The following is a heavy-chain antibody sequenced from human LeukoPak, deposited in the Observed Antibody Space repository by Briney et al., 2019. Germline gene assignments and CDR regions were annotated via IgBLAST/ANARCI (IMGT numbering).Heavy chain of an antibody. V-gene: IGHV3-53*01. D-gene: IGHD1-26*01. CDR3: ARNLKPSSGSYNYYYYGMDV. CDR2: IYSGGST. CDR1: GFTVSSNY. J-gene: IGHJ6*02. Sequence: GGSLRLSCAASGFTVSSNYMSWVRQAPGKGLEGVSVIYSGGSTYYADSVKGRFTISRDNSKNTLYLQMNSLRAEDTAVYYCARNLKPSSGSYNYYYYGMDVWGQGTTVTVSS.